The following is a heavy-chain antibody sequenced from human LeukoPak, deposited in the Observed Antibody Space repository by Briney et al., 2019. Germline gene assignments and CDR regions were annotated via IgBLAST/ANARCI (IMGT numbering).Heavy chain of an antibody. V-gene: IGHV3-30-3*01. J-gene: IGHJ3*02. CDR1: GFTFGHYA. D-gene: IGHD5-12*01. CDR2: ISYDGSNT. CDR3: ARDSGYDFGFAFDI. Sequence: QSGGSLRLSCAASGFTFGHYATQWVRQTPGKGLEWVALISYDGSNTYYADSVKGRFTISRDNSKNTLYLQMNSLRAEDTAVSYCARDSGYDFGFAFDIWGQGTMVSVSS.